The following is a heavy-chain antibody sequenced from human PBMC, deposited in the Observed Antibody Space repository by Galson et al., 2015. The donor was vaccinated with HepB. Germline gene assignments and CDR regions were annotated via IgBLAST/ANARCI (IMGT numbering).Heavy chain of an antibody. J-gene: IGHJ3*02. D-gene: IGHD5/OR15-5a*01. CDR1: GFTFSSYG. Sequence: SLRLSCAASGFTFSSYGMHWVRQAPGKGLEWVAVIWYDGSDKYYADSVKGRFTISRDNSKNTLYLQMNSLRAEDTAVYYCARDQIVSSPHGVFDIWGQGTMVTVSS. V-gene: IGHV3-33*01. CDR3: ARDQIVSSPHGVFDI. CDR2: IWYDGSDK.